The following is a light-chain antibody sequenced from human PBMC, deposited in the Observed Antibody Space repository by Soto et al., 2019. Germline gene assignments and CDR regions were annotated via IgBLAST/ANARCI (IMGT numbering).Light chain of an antibody. CDR1: QSVGNN. CDR2: GAS. V-gene: IGKV3-15*01. J-gene: IGKJ5*01. CDR3: QQYNGWPIT. Sequence: MSQSPSTLSASVGDRVTLSCRASQSVGNNLAWHQQKPGQAPRLLIYGASTRATGFPARFSGSGSGTEFTLTISSLQSEDFAVYYCQQYNGWPITFGQGTRLEIK.